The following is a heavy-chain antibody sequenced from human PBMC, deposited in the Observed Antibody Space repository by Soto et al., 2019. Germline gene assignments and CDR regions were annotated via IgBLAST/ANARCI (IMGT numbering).Heavy chain of an antibody. D-gene: IGHD3-10*01. V-gene: IGHV3-23*01. CDR1: GFTFNNYA. CDR3: AKGRGGSGSLTPRVDF. J-gene: IGHJ4*01. Sequence: EVQLLESGGVLGQPGGSRRLSCAASGFTFNNYAMTWVRQAPGKGLEWVSAISGGGDTTSYADSVKGRFTVSRDGSKNTLYLQMSSLRAEDTALYYCAKGRGGSGSLTPRVDFWGQGTLVTVSS. CDR2: ISGGGDTT.